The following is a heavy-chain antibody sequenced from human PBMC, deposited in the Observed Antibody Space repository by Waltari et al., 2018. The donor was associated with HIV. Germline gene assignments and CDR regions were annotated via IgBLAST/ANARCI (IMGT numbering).Heavy chain of an antibody. CDR3: ARDRYYDILTGYYPHYYMDV. J-gene: IGHJ6*03. V-gene: IGHV1-3*01. CDR2: INAGNGNT. Sequence: QVQLVQSGAEVKKPGASVKVSCKASGYTFTSHAMHLVSQASGQRLEWMGWINAGNGNTKYSQKFQGRVTITRDTSASTAYMELSSLRSEDTAVYYCARDRYYDILTGYYPHYYMDVWGKGTTVTVSS. CDR1: GYTFTSHA. D-gene: IGHD3-9*01.